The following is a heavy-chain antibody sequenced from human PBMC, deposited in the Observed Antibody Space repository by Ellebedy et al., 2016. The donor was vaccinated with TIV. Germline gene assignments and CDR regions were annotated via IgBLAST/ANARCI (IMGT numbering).Heavy chain of an antibody. CDR3: AKDSMITWTNFDY. Sequence: GGSLRLSXAASGFTFSSYAMSWVRQAPGKGLEWVSAISGSGGSTYYADSVKGRFTISRDNSKNTLYLQMNSLRAEDTAVYYCAKDSMITWTNFDYWGQGTLVTVSS. CDR2: ISGSGGST. D-gene: IGHD3-22*01. V-gene: IGHV3-23*01. CDR1: GFTFSSYA. J-gene: IGHJ4*02.